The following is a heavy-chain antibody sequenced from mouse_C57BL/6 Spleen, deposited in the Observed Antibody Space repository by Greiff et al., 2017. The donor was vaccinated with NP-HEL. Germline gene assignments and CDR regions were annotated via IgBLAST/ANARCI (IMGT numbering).Heavy chain of an antibody. CDR2: IDPSDSYT. J-gene: IGHJ1*03. CDR1: GYTFTSYW. Sequence: QVQLKQPGAELVKPGASVKLSCKASGYTFTSYWMQWVKQRPGQGLEWIGEIDPSDSYTNYNQKFKGKATLTVDTSSSTAYMQLSSLTSEDSAVYYCARGGYDYRYFDVWGTGTTVTVSS. D-gene: IGHD2-3*01. V-gene: IGHV1-50*01. CDR3: ARGGYDYRYFDV.